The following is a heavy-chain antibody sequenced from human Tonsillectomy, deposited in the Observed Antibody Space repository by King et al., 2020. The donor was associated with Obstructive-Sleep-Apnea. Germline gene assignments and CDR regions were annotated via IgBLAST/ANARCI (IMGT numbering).Heavy chain of an antibody. CDR1: GGTFSSYA. J-gene: IGHJ6*02. CDR3: ARAPNPFRGVDYYYYGMDV. Sequence: VQLVESGAEVKKPGSSVKVSCKASGGTFSSYAISWVRQAPGQGLEWMGGIIPIFGTANYAQKFQGRVTITADESTSTAYMEPSSLRSEDTAVYYCARAPNPFRGVDYYYYGMDVWGQGTTVTVSS. D-gene: IGHD3-10*01. CDR2: IIPIFGTA. V-gene: IGHV1-69*01.